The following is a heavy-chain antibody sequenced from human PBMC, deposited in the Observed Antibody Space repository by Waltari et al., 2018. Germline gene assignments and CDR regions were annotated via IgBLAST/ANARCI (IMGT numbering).Heavy chain of an antibody. J-gene: IGHJ3*01. CDR1: GFTFHHYC. CDR2: IMKDGSTK. V-gene: IGHV3-7*04. CDR3: ARDRDFSTLDV. D-gene: IGHD2-21*02. Sequence: EVLLVLSGGGLVLTGGSLSLPCVPSGFTFHHYCIAWVRQAPGRGLEWVANIMKDGSTKQYVESVRGRFSISRDNAKNSVYLQLNSLRVEDTAVYYCARDRDFSTLDVWGQGTTVTVSS.